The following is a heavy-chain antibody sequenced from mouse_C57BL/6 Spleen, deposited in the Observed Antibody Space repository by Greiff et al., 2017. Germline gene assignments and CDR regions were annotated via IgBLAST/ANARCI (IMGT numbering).Heavy chain of an antibody. CDR3: ARRDYYGSRYYAMDY. Sequence: EVKVVESGGGLVQPGGSLKLSCAASGFTFSDYYMYWVRQTPEKRLEWVAYISNGGGSTYYPDTVKGRFTISRDNAKNTLYLQMSRLKSEDTAMYYCARRDYYGSRYYAMDYWGQGTSGTVSS. V-gene: IGHV5-12*01. CDR1: GFTFSDYY. J-gene: IGHJ4*01. CDR2: ISNGGGST. D-gene: IGHD1-1*01.